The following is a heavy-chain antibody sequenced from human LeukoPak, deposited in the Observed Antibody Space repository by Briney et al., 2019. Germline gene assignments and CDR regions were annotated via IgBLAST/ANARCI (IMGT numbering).Heavy chain of an antibody. CDR2: ISAYNGNT. CDR3: ARGGGYYDSSGYGYFDY. CDR1: GYTFTGYY. Sequence: ASVKVSCKASGYTFTGYYMHWVRQAPGQGLEWMGWISAYNGNTNYAQKLQGRVTMTTDTSTSTAYMELRSLRSDDTAVYYCARGGGYYDSSGYGYFDYWGQGTLVTVSS. D-gene: IGHD3-22*01. V-gene: IGHV1-18*04. J-gene: IGHJ4*02.